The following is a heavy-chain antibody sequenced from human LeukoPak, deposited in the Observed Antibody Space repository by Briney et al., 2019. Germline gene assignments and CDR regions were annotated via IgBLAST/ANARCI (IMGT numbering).Heavy chain of an antibody. J-gene: IGHJ4*02. CDR1: GFTFGSYW. Sequence: PGGSLRLSCAASGFTFGSYWMTWVRQAPGKGLEWVANIKQDGSEKYYVDSVKGRFTISRDNAKNSLYLQMNSLRAEDTAVYYCANRNWAYGGPWYFDNWGQGTLVTVSS. D-gene: IGHD4-23*01. V-gene: IGHV3-7*01. CDR2: IKQDGSEK. CDR3: ANRNWAYGGPWYFDN.